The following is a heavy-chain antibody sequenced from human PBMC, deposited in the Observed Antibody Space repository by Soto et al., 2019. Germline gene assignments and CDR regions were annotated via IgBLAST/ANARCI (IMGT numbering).Heavy chain of an antibody. V-gene: IGHV3-9*01. CDR1: GFTFKDYA. J-gene: IGHJ4*02. CDR2: ISWNSGSI. D-gene: IGHD6-19*01. Sequence: EVQLVESGGGLVQPGRSRKLSCEASGFTFKDYAMHWVRQAPGKGLEWVSGISWNSGSIGYADSVKGRFTISRDNAKNSLYLQMNSLRAEDTALYYCAKDRGLVLSFYFDYWGQGTLVTVSS. CDR3: AKDRGLVLSFYFDY.